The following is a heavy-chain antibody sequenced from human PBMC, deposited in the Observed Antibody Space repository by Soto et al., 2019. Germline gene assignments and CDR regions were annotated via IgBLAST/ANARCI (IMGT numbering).Heavy chain of an antibody. CDR2: IYDSGTT. CDR1: GGSITGYY. V-gene: IGHV4-59*08. J-gene: IGHJ4*02. Sequence: QVQLRESGPGLVRPSETLSLTCTVSGGSITGYYWSWIRQPPGKGLEWIGYIYDSGTTTYNAALKSRVTISADTAQNQFSLNLRSVTAADTAVYYCARRNYGEEGYFFDFWGQGLLVTVSS. D-gene: IGHD4-17*01. CDR3: ARRNYGEEGYFFDF.